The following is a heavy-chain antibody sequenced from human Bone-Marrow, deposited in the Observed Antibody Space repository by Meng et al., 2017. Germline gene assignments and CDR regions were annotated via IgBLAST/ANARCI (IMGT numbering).Heavy chain of an antibody. CDR1: DGSFGSYS. J-gene: IGHJ5*02. CDR2: IIPIFGTA. Sequence: QLQLGPDAAEFNEPGSSVMSSCKASDGSFGSYSISWVRQAAGQGLEWMGGIIPIFGTANYAQKFQGRVTITTDESTSTAYMELSSLRSEDTAVYYCASGLSGSYQNWFDPWGQGTLVTVSS. D-gene: IGHD1-26*01. V-gene: IGHV1-69*01. CDR3: ASGLSGSYQNWFDP.